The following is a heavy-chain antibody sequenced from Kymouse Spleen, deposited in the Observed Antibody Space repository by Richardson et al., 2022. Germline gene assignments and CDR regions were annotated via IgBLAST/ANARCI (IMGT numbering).Heavy chain of an antibody. CDR3: ARGRGSSSGNYFDY. V-gene: IGHV4-39*01. D-gene: IGHD6-13*01,IGHD6-6*01. CDR1: GGSISSSSYY. J-gene: IGHJ4*02. CDR2: IYYSGST. Sequence: QLQLQESGPGLVKPSETLSLTCTVSGGSISSSSYYWGWIRQPPGKGLEWIGSIYYSGSTYYNPSLKSRVTISVDTSKNQFSLKLSSVTAADTAVYYCARGRGSSSGNYFDYWGQGTLVTVSS.